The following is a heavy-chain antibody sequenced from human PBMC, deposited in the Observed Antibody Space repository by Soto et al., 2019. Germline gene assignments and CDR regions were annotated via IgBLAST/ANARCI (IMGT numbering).Heavy chain of an antibody. CDR1: GGTPSNSA. V-gene: IGHV1-69*01. Sequence: QVHLLLQSGAEVKKPGSSVKVSCKASGGTPSNSAISWVRQAPGQGLEWMGGIIPVFGLVKYAQNFQGRVTLTADESTTTAYMELSSLRPEDTAVYYCAGGRIVVVGSRAYYGMDVWGQGTTVTVSS. CDR3: AGGRIVVVGSRAYYGMDV. J-gene: IGHJ6*02. D-gene: IGHD3-22*01. CDR2: IIPVFGLV.